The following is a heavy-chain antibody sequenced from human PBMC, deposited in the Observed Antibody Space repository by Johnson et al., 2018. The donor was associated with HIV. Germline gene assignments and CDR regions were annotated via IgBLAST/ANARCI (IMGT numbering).Heavy chain of an antibody. CDR2: INTDGSST. D-gene: IGHD5-24*01. Sequence: MQLVESGGGLVQPGGSRRLSCAASGFTFSSYWMHWVRQAPGKGLVWVSRINTDGSSTTYADSVKGRFTISRDNAKNTLYLQMNSLRVEDTAVYYCARGREMATRTGAFDIWGQGTMVTVSS. CDR1: GFTFSSYW. J-gene: IGHJ3*02. V-gene: IGHV3-74*02. CDR3: ARGREMATRTGAFDI.